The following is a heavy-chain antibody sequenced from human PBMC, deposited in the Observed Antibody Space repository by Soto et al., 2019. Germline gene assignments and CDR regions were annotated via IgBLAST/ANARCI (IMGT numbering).Heavy chain of an antibody. CDR2: IYPRYSDT. CDR1: GYSFTSYW. J-gene: IGHJ6*02. V-gene: IGHV5-51*01. CDR3: ARRGGSIAAAGTLYYYYGMDV. Sequence: PGESLKISCKGSGYSFTSYWIGWVRQMPGKGLEWMGIIYPRYSDTRYSPSFQRQVTISADKYISTAYLHWSSLKASDTAMYYCARRGGSIAAAGTLYYYYGMDVWGQGTTVTVSS. D-gene: IGHD6-13*01.